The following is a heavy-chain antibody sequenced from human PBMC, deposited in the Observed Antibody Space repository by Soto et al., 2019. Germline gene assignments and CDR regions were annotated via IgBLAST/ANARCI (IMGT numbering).Heavy chain of an antibody. CDR3: AKFALIVVVPTGWFDP. CDR2: ISGSGGST. Sequence: GGSLRLSCAASGFTFSSHAMSWVRQAPGKGLEWVSAISGSGGSTYYADSVKGRFTISRDNSKNTLYLQMNSLRAEDTAVYYCAKFALIVVVPTGWFDPWGQGTLVTVSS. D-gene: IGHD3-22*01. J-gene: IGHJ5*02. CDR1: GFTFSSHA. V-gene: IGHV3-23*01.